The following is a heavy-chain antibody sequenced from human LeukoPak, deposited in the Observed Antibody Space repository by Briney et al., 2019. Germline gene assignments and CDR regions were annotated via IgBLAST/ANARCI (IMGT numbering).Heavy chain of an antibody. CDR1: GDYFSNYF. Sequence: PSETLLLTFSVPGDYFSNYFWTSIRQTPGKGLEWIGFSPYNGNTYYKPSLKSRHTMSLDMSQNQFSLRPDSITGADTAVYYCAKGRGFQVWDPWDNWGQGTLITVSS. CDR2: SPYNGNT. D-gene: IGHD3-16*01. CDR3: AKGRGFQVWDPWDN. V-gene: IGHV4-59*01. J-gene: IGHJ4*02.